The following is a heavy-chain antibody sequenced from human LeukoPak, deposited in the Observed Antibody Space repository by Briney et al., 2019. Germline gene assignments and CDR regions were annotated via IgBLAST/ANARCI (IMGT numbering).Heavy chain of an antibody. CDR2: ISYDGSNK. CDR1: GFTFSSYA. J-gene: IGHJ4*02. Sequence: PGWSLRLSCAASGFTFSSYAMHWVRQAPGKGLEWVAVISYDGSNKYYADSVKGRFTISRDNSKNTLYLQMNSLRAEDTAVYYCATSQGNTYSSGWYRTGWGQGTLVTVSS. D-gene: IGHD6-19*01. CDR3: ATSQGNTYSSGWYRTG. V-gene: IGHV3-30-3*01.